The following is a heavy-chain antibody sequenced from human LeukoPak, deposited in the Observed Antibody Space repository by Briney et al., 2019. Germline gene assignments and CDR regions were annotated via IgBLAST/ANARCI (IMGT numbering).Heavy chain of an antibody. CDR2: IRNDGSDN. CDR3: VKDGLFMWFEDLDHYYYYMDV. V-gene: IGHV3-30*02. CDR1: GFTFSGYC. Sequence: PAGSLRLSCEASGFTFSGYCMHWVRQAPGKGLEWVALIRNDGSDNYYPDSVQGRFTISRDNYQNTVYLQMSSLRPEETAVYYCVKDGLFMWFEDLDHYYYYMDVWGKGTTVTVSS. D-gene: IGHD3-10*01. J-gene: IGHJ6*03.